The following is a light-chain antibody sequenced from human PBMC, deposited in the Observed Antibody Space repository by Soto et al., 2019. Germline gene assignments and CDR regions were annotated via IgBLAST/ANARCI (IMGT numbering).Light chain of an antibody. J-gene: IGLJ1*01. CDR1: SSDVGGYDF. CDR2: EVT. V-gene: IGLV2-14*01. Sequence: QAVVTQPASGSGSPGPAITISCTGTSSDVGGYDFVSWYRQYPGQAPKILIYEVTHRPSGVPDRFSGSKSGNTASLTISGLQADDEADYYCSSYTITSSPVFGPGTKLTVL. CDR3: SSYTITSSPV.